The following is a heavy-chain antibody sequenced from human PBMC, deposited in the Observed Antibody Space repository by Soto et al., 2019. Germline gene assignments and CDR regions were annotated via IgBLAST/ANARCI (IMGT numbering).Heavy chain of an antibody. J-gene: IGHJ6*02. CDR2: IYPGDSDT. V-gene: IGHV5-51*01. D-gene: IGHD2-15*01. Sequence: GESLKISCXGSGYSFTSYWIGWVRQMPGKGLEWMGIIYPGDSDTRYSPSFQGQVTISADKSISTAYLQWSSLKASDTAMYYCARGEISSLYYYYGMDVWGQGTTVTVSS. CDR3: ARGEISSLYYYYGMDV. CDR1: GYSFTSYW.